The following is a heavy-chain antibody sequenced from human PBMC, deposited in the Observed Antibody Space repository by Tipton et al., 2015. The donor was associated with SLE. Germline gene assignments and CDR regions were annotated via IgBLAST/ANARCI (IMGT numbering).Heavy chain of an antibody. CDR1: ASTFSNYG. CDR3: VTDLESYDVSTGFHRGAEDY. V-gene: IGHV3-30*02. Sequence: GSLRLSCAVSASTFSNYGMHWVRQAPGKGLDWVAFIRYDGGRKYHADSVEGRFSISRDNDKNMLYLQMNSLRAEDTATYYCVTDLESYDVSTGFHRGAEDYWGQGTLVTVSS. D-gene: IGHD3/OR15-3a*01. J-gene: IGHJ4*02. CDR2: IRYDGGRK.